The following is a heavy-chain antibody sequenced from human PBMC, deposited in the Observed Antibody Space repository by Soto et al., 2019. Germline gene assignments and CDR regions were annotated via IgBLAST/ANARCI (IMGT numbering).Heavy chain of an antibody. J-gene: IGHJ4*02. CDR1: GFTFSNAW. CDR3: TTGLDGILHLGELSLYLDY. Sequence: GGSLRLSCAASGFTFSNAWMSWVRQAPGKGLEWVGRIKSKTDGGTTDYAAPVKGRFTISRDDSKNTLYLQMNSLKTEDTAVYYCTTGLDGILHLGELSLYLDYWGQGTLVTVSS. CDR2: IKSKTDGGTT. D-gene: IGHD3-16*02. V-gene: IGHV3-15*01.